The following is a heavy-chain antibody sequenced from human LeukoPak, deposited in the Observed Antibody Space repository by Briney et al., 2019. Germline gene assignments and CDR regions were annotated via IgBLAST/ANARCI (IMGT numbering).Heavy chain of an antibody. J-gene: IGHJ3*02. CDR1: GGSISGYY. CDR2: VYTSGST. V-gene: IGHV4-4*07. Sequence: SETLSLXCSVSGGSISGYYWTWIRQPAGKALEWIGRVYTSGSTHYNPSLKTRLTMSVDTSKNQFSLKLSSVTAADTAVYYCARLITGTTTAFDIWGQGTMVTVSS. D-gene: IGHD1-7*01. CDR3: ARLITGTTTAFDI.